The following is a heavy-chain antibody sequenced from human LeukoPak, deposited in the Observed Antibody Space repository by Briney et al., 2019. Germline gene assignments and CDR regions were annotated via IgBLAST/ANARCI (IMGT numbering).Heavy chain of an antibody. Sequence: GSLRLSCAASGFTFSSYSMNWVRQAPGKGLEWVSSINSSSSYIYYADSVKGRFTISRDNAKNSLYLQMNSLRAEDTAVYYCARPPGGYCSSTSCYTDYYYYYMDVLGKGTTVTVSS. D-gene: IGHD2-2*02. CDR1: GFTFSSYS. CDR3: ARPPGGYCSSTSCYTDYYYYYMDV. CDR2: INSSSSYI. J-gene: IGHJ6*03. V-gene: IGHV3-21*01.